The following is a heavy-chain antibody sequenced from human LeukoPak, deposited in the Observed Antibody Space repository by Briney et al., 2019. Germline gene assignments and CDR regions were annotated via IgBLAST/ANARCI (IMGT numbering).Heavy chain of an antibody. CDR1: GYTFTSYG. CDR2: ISAYNGNT. D-gene: IGHD3-9*01. CDR3: ARDESYDILTGYHYYYYGMDV. Sequence: ASVKVSCKASGYTFTSYGISWVRQAPGQGLEWMGWISAYNGNTTYAQKLQGRVTMTTDTSTSTAYMELRSLRSDDTAVYYCARDESYDILTGYHYYYYGMDVWGQGTTVTVSS. J-gene: IGHJ6*02. V-gene: IGHV1-18*01.